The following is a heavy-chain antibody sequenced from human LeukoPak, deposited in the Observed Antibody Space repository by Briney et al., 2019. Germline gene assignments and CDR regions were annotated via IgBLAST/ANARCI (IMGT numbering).Heavy chain of an antibody. V-gene: IGHV4-61*01. J-gene: IGHJ5*02. CDR1: GGSVSSGSYY. D-gene: IGHD1-26*01. CDR3: ASNLSGSYYNWFDP. CDR2: IYYSGST. Sequence: PSETLSLTCTVSGGSVSSGSYYWSWIRQPPGKGLEWIGYIYYSGSTNYNPSLKSRVIISVDTSKNQFSLKLSSVTAADTAVYYCASNLSGSYYNWFDPWGQGTLVTVSS.